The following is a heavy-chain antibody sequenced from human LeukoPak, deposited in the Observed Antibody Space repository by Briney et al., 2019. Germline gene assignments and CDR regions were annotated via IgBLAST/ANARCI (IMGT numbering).Heavy chain of an antibody. V-gene: IGHV3-74*01. D-gene: IGHD6-6*01. J-gene: IGHJ4*02. Sequence: GGSLRLSCAASGFSFSSYWMHWVRQAPGKGLVWVSRIDSDGSSTTYADSVKGRFTISRDNAKNTLYLQMNSLRADDTAVYHCARLGGSSPFDYWGQGALVTVSS. CDR2: IDSDGSST. CDR3: ARLGGSSPFDY. CDR1: GFSFSSYW.